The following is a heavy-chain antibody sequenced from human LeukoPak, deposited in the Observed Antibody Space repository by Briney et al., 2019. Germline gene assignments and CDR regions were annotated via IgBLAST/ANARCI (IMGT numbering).Heavy chain of an antibody. D-gene: IGHD3-10*01. J-gene: IGHJ5*02. CDR3: AKSLSGSGSYYNWFDP. V-gene: IGHV4-34*01. CDR1: GGSFSGYY. Sequence: SETLSLTCAVYGGSFSGYYWSWIRQSPGKGLEWIGEINHRGSTNYNPSLKRRVTISLDTSKNQFSLKLSSVTAADTAVYYCAKSLSGSGSYYNWFDPWGQGTLVTVSS. CDR2: INHRGST.